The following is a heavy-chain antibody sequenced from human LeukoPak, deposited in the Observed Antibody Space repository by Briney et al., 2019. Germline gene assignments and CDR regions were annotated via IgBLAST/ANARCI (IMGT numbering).Heavy chain of an antibody. CDR2: IRSKANSYAT. V-gene: IGHV3-73*01. Sequence: GGSLRLSCGASGFTFSNAWMSWVRQASGKGLEWVGRIRSKANSYATAYAASVKGRFTISRDDSKNTAYLQMNSLKTEDTAVYYCTLLRFLESLVDYYYMDVWGKGTTVTVSS. J-gene: IGHJ6*03. CDR3: TLLRFLESLVDYYYMDV. CDR1: GFTFSNAW. D-gene: IGHD3-3*01.